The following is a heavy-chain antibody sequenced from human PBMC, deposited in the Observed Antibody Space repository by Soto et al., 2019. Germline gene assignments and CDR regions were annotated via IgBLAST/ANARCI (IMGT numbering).Heavy chain of an antibody. CDR1: SGSISSDKYY. CDR2: IYYTGTT. V-gene: IGHV4-30-4*01. CDR3: ARGLYGGNFDY. Sequence: PSETLSLTCSVSSGSISSDKYYWTWIRQSPGKGLERIGHIYYTGTTHYNPSVTSRVIILLDKSKDQFSLTLTSVTAADTGVYYCARGLYGGNFDYWGQGTPVTVSS. J-gene: IGHJ4*02. D-gene: IGHD4-17*01.